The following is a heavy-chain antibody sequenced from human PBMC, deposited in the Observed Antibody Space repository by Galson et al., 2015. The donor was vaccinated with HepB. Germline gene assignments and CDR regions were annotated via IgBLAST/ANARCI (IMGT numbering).Heavy chain of an antibody. CDR1: GFTFSDYY. CDR2: ISSSGSTI. CDR3: ARSRNWGSGWYEY. J-gene: IGHJ4*02. Sequence: SLRLSCAASGFTFSDYYMSWIRQAPGKGLEWVSYISSSGSTIYYADSVKGRFTISRDNAKNSLYLQMNSLRAEDTAVYYCARSRNWGSGWYEYWGQGTLVTVSS. V-gene: IGHV3-11*01. D-gene: IGHD6-19*01.